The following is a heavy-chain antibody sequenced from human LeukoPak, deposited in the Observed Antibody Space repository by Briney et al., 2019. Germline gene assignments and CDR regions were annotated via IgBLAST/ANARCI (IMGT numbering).Heavy chain of an antibody. CDR2: ISGSGGST. Sequence: GGSLRLSCAASGFTFSSYAMSWVRQAPGKGLEWVSAISGSGGSTYYADSVKGRFTISRDNSKNTLYLQMNSLRAEDTAVYYCAKDLSPGYQLLVFDYWGQGTLVTVSS. D-gene: IGHD2-2*01. V-gene: IGHV3-23*01. J-gene: IGHJ4*02. CDR1: GFTFSSYA. CDR3: AKDLSPGYQLLVFDY.